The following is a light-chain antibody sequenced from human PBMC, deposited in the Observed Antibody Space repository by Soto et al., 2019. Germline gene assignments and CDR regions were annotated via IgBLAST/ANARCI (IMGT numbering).Light chain of an antibody. CDR1: QGISSY. J-gene: IGKJ3*01. V-gene: IGKV1-8*01. Sequence: AQSPSSFSASTGDRVTITCRASQGISSYLAWYQQKPGKAPKLLIYAASTLQSGVPSRFSGSGSGTDFTLTISCLQSEDFVTYYCQQYYSYPRTFGPGTKVDIK. CDR2: AAS. CDR3: QQYYSYPRT.